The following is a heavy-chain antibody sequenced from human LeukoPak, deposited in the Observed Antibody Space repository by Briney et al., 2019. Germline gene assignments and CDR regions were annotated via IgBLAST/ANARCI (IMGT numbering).Heavy chain of an antibody. CDR3: ARGAQLTDY. V-gene: IGHV3-64*01. D-gene: IGHD6-13*01. J-gene: IGHJ4*02. CDR1: GFTFYTYG. Sequence: GGSLRLSCAASGFTFYTYGMHWVRQARGKGLEYVSGIGPDGGTTYYANSVKGRFTISRDNSKYMLYLQMGSLTADDMAVYYCARGAQLTDYWGQGTLVTVSS. CDR2: IGPDGGTT.